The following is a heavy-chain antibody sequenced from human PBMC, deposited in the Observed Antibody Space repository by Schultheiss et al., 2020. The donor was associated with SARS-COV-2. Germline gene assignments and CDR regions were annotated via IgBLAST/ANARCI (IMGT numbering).Heavy chain of an antibody. CDR1: GYSFTNYW. V-gene: IGHV5-51*01. CDR3: ARAVPRALYYYYGMDV. Sequence: GESLKISCKGSGYSFTNYWIGWVRQMPGKGLEWMGIIYPGDSDTRYSPSFQGQVTISADKSISTAYLQWSSLKASDTAVYYCARAVPRALYYYYGMDVWGQGTTVTVSS. CDR2: IYPGDSDT. J-gene: IGHJ6*02.